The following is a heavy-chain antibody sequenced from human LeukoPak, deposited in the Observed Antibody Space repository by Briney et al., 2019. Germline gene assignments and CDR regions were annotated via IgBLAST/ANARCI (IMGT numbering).Heavy chain of an antibody. J-gene: IGHJ4*02. CDR1: GFTFSSYA. V-gene: IGHV3-23*01. Sequence: GGSLRLSCAASGFTFSSYAMSWVRQAPGKGPEWVSAISGSGGSTYYADSVKGRFTISRDNSKNTLYLQMNSLRAEDTAVYYCAKDIGFYSSGSKWGQGTLVTVSS. CDR2: ISGSGGST. D-gene: IGHD6-19*01. CDR3: AKDIGFYSSGSK.